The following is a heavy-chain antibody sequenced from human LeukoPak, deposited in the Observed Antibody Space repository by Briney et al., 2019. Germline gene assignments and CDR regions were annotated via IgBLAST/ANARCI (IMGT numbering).Heavy chain of an antibody. CDR2: IYYSGST. J-gene: IGHJ6*03. CDR1: GGSISSYY. D-gene: IGHD1-7*01. Sequence: SETLSLTCTVSGGSISSYYWSWIRQPPGKGLEWIGYIYYSGSTNYNPSLKSRVTISEDTSKNQFSLKLSSVTAADTAVYYCARDYGTTYGKSWYYYYMDVWGKGTTVTVSS. V-gene: IGHV4-59*12. CDR3: ARDYGTTYGKSWYYYYMDV.